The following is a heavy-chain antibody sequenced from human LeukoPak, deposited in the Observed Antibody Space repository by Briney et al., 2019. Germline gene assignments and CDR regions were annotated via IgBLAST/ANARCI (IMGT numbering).Heavy chain of an antibody. V-gene: IGHV3-74*01. D-gene: IGHD3-22*01. CDR2: INGDGSTT. J-gene: IGHJ1*01. Sequence: GGSLRLSCAASGFTFSRYWMHWVRQAPGKGLVWVSRINGDGSTTSYADSVKGGFTTSRDNAKNTLYLQMNSLRAEDTAVYYCATGNYYDSRGYYTFGHWGQGTLVTVSS. CDR3: ATGNYYDSRGYYTFGH. CDR1: GFTFSRYW.